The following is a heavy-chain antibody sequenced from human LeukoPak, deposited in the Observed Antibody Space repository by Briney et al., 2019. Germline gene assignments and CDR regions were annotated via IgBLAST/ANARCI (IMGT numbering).Heavy chain of an antibody. Sequence: SETLSLTCSVSGGPISSSNFYCAWIRQPPGRGLEWIGSIYHSGSTYYNPSLKSRVTISVDTSKNQFSLKLNSVTAADTAVYYCARIYSSSWFLNWFDPWGQGTLVTVSS. V-gene: IGHV4-39*07. D-gene: IGHD6-13*01. CDR2: IYHSGST. CDR3: ARIYSSSWFLNWFDP. J-gene: IGHJ5*02. CDR1: GGPISSSNFY.